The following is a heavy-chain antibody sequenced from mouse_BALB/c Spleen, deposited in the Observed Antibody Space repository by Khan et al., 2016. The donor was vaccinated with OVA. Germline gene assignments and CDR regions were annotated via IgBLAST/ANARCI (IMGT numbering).Heavy chain of an antibody. CDR1: GYTFTSYW. CDR3: ARIKKIVATYFDC. Sequence: QVQLKHSGAELVKAGASVKMSCKASGYTFTSYWMHWVKQRLGQGLEWFAETNPTNGRTYYNEKFKSKATLTVDKSSSTAYMLLSGPTFEDSAVYYCARIKKIVATYFDCWGQGTTLTVSS. V-gene: IGHV1S81*02. J-gene: IGHJ2*01. CDR2: TNPTNGRT. D-gene: IGHD1-1*01.